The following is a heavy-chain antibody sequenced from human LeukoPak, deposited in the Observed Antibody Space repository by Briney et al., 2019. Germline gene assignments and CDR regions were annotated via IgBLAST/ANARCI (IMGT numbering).Heavy chain of an antibody. CDR2: ISYDGSNK. CDR1: GFTFSSYA. J-gene: IGHJ4*02. CDR3: ARDSPFDY. V-gene: IGHV3-30-3*01. Sequence: GRSLRLSCAASGFTFSSYAMHLVRQAPGKGLEWVAVISYDGSNKYYADSVKGRFTISRDNSKNTLYLQMNSLRAEDTAVYYCARDSPFDYWGQGTLVTVSS.